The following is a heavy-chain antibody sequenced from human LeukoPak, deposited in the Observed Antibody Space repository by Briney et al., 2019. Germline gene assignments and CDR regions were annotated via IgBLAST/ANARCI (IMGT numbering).Heavy chain of an antibody. CDR2: INHSGST. J-gene: IGHJ6*03. CDR1: GGSFSGYY. V-gene: IGHV4-34*01. Sequence: SETLSLTCAVYGGSFSGYYWSWIRQPPGKGLEWIGEINHSGSTNYNPSLKSRVTISVDTSKDQFSLKLSSVTAADTAVYYCARYKAESAAMYYYYYYYMDVWGKGTTVTVSS. CDR3: ARYKAESAAMYYYYYYYMDV. D-gene: IGHD2-2*01.